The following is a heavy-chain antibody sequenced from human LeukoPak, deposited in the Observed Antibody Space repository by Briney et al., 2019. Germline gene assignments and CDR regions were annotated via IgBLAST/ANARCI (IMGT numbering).Heavy chain of an antibody. CDR1: GYSISSGYY. CDR2: IYYSGNT. V-gene: IGHV4-38-2*02. CDR3: SRHEHKALAGDT. J-gene: IGHJ5*02. D-gene: IGHD6-19*01. Sequence: SETLSLTCTVSGYSISSGYYWGWIRQPPGKGLERIGTIYYSGNTFYNPSLKSRVTISVDTSINHFSLTLTSLTAADTAVYFCSRHEHKALAGDTWGQGTLVTVSS.